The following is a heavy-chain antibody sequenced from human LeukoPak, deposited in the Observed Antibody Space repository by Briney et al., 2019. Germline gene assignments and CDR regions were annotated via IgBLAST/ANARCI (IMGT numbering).Heavy chain of an antibody. CDR2: IKQDGSEK. V-gene: IGHV3-7*01. CDR1: GFTFSSYW. D-gene: IGHD3-16*01. CDR3: ATTANDYVWGTQFDY. J-gene: IGHJ4*02. Sequence: PGGSLRLSCAASGFTFSSYWMSWVRQAPGKGLEWVANIKQDGSEKYYVDSVKGRFTISRDNAKNSLYLQMNSLRAEDTAVYYCATTANDYVWGTQFDYWGQGTLVTASS.